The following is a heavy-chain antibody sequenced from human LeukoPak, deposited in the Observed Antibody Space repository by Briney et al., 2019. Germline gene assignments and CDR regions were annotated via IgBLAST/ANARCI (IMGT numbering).Heavy chain of an antibody. J-gene: IGHJ4*02. CDR3: ARGPLTSKYYYDSSGYVDY. CDR2: ISYDGGNK. Sequence: GGSLRLSCAASGFTFSSYAMHWVRQAPGKGLEWVAVISYDGGNKYYADSVKGRFTISRDNSKNTLYLQMNSLRAEDTAVYYCARGPLTSKYYYDSSGYVDYWGQGTLVTVSS. CDR1: GFTFSSYA. V-gene: IGHV3-30*04. D-gene: IGHD3-22*01.